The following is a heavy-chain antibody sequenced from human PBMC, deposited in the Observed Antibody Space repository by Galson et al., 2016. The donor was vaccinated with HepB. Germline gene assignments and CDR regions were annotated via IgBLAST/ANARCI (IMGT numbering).Heavy chain of an antibody. CDR1: GYTFTTYG. D-gene: IGHD2-2*01. CDR3: ARDPRKIRYQLLEIYYYYYAMDV. V-gene: IGHV1-18*01. CDR2: ISAYNGNT. Sequence: QSGAEVKKPGASVKVSCKASGYTFTTYGISWVRQAPGQGLEWMGWISAYNGNTNYAQKLQGRVTMTTDTSTSTAYMELRSLRSDDTAVYYCARDPRKIRYQLLEIYYYYYAMDVWGQGITVTVSS. J-gene: IGHJ6*02.